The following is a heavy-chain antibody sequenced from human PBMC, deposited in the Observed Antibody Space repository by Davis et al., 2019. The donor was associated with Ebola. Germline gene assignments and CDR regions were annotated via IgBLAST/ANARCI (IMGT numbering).Heavy chain of an antibody. V-gene: IGHV1-18*04. Sequence: ASVNVSCKASGYTFTSYGISWVRQAPGQGLEWMGWISPYNGNTNYAQKLQGRVTMTTDTSTSTAYMELRSLRSDDTAVYYCARDRRVYDYVWGSYLTFWGQGTLVTVSS. CDR3: ARDRRVYDYVWGSYLTF. CDR2: ISPYNGNT. D-gene: IGHD3-16*02. J-gene: IGHJ4*02. CDR1: GYTFTSYG.